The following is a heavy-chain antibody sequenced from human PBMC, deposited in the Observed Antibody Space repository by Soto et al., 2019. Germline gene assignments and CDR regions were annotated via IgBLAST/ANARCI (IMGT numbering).Heavy chain of an antibody. CDR3: ARVGFNWNDDYYGMDV. V-gene: IGHV4-34*01. D-gene: IGHD1-20*01. Sequence: QVQLQQWGAGLLKPSETLSLTCAVYGGSFSGYYWSWIRQPPGKGLEWIGEINHSGSTNYNPSLKSRVTISVDTSKNQSSLKLSSVTAADTAVYYCARVGFNWNDDYYGMDVWGQGTTVTVSS. CDR1: GGSFSGYY. J-gene: IGHJ6*02. CDR2: INHSGST.